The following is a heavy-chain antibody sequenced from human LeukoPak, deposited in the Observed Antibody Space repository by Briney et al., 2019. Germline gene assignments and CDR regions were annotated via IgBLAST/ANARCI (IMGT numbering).Heavy chain of an antibody. V-gene: IGHV3-23*01. CDR2: ISGSAHKI. CDR3: AGRPTGYSSGYIH. D-gene: IGHD5-18*01. Sequence: GGSLRLSCAASGFTFSSYDMSWVRQAPGKGLDWVSVISGSAHKIRYADSVKGRFTISRDNSENIVYLQMNNLRVEDTAVYYCAGRPTGYSSGYIHWGQGTLVTVSS. J-gene: IGHJ4*02. CDR1: GFTFSSYD.